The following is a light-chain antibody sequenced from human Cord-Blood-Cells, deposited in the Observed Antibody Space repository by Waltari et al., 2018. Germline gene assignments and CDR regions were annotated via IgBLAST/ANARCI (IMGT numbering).Light chain of an antibody. J-gene: IGLJ3*02. CDR1: SSDVGGYNY. CDR2: DVS. CDR3: SSYTSSSTV. V-gene: IGLV2-14*01. Sequence: QSALTQPASVSGSPGQSITISCTGTSSDVGGYNYVSWYQQHPGKAPKLMIYDVSNRPSVVSNRFSGSKSGNTASLTISGLQAEYEADYYCSSYTSSSTVFGGGTKLTVL.